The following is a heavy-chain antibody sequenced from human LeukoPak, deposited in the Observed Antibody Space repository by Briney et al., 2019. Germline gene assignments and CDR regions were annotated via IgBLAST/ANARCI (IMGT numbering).Heavy chain of an antibody. Sequence: SETLSLTCTVSGGSISGCYWSWIRQPAGKGLEWIGRIYTSGSTDYSPSLKSRVTTSVDTSKNQFSLRLTSVTAADTAVYYCARGGGDYGDLANDYWGQGTLVTVSA. CDR1: GGSISGCY. CDR2: IYTSGST. D-gene: IGHD4-17*01. V-gene: IGHV4-4*07. J-gene: IGHJ4*02. CDR3: ARGGGDYGDLANDY.